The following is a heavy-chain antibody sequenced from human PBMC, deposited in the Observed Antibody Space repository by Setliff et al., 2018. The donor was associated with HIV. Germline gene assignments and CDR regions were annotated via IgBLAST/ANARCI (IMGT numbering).Heavy chain of an antibody. D-gene: IGHD3-16*01. J-gene: IGHJ3*01. CDR1: GGTFNIFS. CDR3: ARRGEERNMITGALDV. V-gene: IGHV1-8*02. Sequence: ASVKVSCKTTGGTFNIFSITWVRQAPGQGLEWLGWVSPSIGNSDFAQKFKGRISLTTDTSIRTAYMELRGLKSDDTAVYFCARRGEERNMITGALDVWGQGSLVTVS. CDR2: VSPSIGNS.